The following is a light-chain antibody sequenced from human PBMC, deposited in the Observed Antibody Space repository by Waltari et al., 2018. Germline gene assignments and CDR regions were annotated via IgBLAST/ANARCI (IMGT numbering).Light chain of an antibody. V-gene: IGLV2-14*03. CDR2: GVS. J-gene: IGLJ3*02. CDR1: DSDIVPYNY. Sequence: QSALTQPASVSGSPGQSITISCTVTDSDIVPYNYVPWYQQHPGRAPQLIIYGVSDRPSGVSNRFSGSKSGHTASLTISGLQAEDEADYYCSSFTRSRTWLFGGGTKVTVL. CDR3: SSFTRSRTWL.